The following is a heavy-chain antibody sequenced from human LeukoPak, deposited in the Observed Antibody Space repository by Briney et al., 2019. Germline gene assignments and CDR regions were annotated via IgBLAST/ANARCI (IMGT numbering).Heavy chain of an antibody. J-gene: IGHJ4*02. CDR2: ISSSGSNK. CDR3: AKSPYCSVGSCYDDY. Sequence: GGSLRLSCAASGFTFSSYEMNWLRQAPGKGLEWLSYISSSGSNKFYADSVKGRFTISRDNAKNSLYLQMNSLRAEDTAIYYCAKSPYCSVGSCYDDYWGQGTLVTVSS. D-gene: IGHD2-15*01. V-gene: IGHV3-48*03. CDR1: GFTFSSYE.